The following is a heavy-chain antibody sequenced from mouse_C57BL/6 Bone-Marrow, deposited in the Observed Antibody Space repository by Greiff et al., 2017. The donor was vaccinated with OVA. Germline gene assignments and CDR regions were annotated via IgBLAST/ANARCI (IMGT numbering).Heavy chain of an antibody. V-gene: IGHV1-58*01. D-gene: IGHD1-1*01. Sequence: EVQGVESGAELVRPGSSVKMSCKTSGYTFTSYGINWVKQRPGQGLEWIGYIYIGNGYTEYNEKFKGKATLTSDTSSSTAYMQLSSLTSEDSAIYFGAREDYGSSYWYFDVWGTGTTVTVSS. CDR1: GYTFTSYG. CDR2: IYIGNGYT. CDR3: AREDYGSSYWYFDV. J-gene: IGHJ1*03.